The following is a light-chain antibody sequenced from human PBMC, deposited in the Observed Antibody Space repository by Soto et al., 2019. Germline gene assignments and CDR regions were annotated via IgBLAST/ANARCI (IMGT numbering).Light chain of an antibody. CDR3: HQYGSSPWT. CDR1: QSVSSSY. CDR2: GAS. Sequence: EIVLTQSPGTLSLSQGEGATLSCRASQSVSSSYFAWYQQKPGQAPRLLIYGASSRATGIPDRFSGSGSGTDFTLTISRLEPEDFAVYYCHQYGSSPWTFGQGTKVDTK. V-gene: IGKV3-20*01. J-gene: IGKJ1*01.